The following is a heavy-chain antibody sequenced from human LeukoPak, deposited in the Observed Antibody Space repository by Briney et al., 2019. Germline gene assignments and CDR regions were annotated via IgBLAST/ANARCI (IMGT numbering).Heavy chain of an antibody. Sequence: ASETLSLTCAVYGGSFSGYYWSWIRQPPGKGLEWIGEINHSGSTNYNPSLESRVTISVDTSKSQFSLKLSSVTAADTAVYYCARDLRRAVAGHYYYYGMDVWGKGTTVTVSS. CDR2: INHSGST. CDR3: ARDLRRAVAGHYYYYGMDV. V-gene: IGHV4-34*01. J-gene: IGHJ6*04. CDR1: GGSFSGYY. D-gene: IGHD6-19*01.